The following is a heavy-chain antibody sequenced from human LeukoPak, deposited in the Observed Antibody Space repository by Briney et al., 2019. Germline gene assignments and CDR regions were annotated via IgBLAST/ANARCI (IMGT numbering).Heavy chain of an antibody. Sequence: TLSLTCAVSGGSISSGGYSWSWIRQPPGKGLEWIGYIYHSGSTYYNPSLKSRVTISVDRSKNQFSLKLSSVTAADTAVYYCARVVAGPANCTNGVCFMSDWFDPWGQGTLVTVSS. J-gene: IGHJ5*02. CDR3: ARVVAGPANCTNGVCFMSDWFDP. CDR2: IYHSGST. CDR1: GGSISSGGYS. V-gene: IGHV4-30-2*01. D-gene: IGHD2-8*01.